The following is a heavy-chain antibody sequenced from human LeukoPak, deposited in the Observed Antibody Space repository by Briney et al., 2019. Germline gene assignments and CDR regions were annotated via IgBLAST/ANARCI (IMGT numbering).Heavy chain of an antibody. CDR1: GFTFSNYY. D-gene: IGHD3-3*01. Sequence: KSGGSLRLSCAASGFTFSNYYMSWFRQAPGKGLEWISNINTGDGTIYYADSVKGRFTISRDNTRNSLYLQMNSLRAEDTAVYYCARDRPPPGVVIMGYYYYYYMDVWGKGTTVTVSS. J-gene: IGHJ6*03. CDR2: INTGDGTI. V-gene: IGHV3-11*04. CDR3: ARDRPPPGVVIMGYYYYYYMDV.